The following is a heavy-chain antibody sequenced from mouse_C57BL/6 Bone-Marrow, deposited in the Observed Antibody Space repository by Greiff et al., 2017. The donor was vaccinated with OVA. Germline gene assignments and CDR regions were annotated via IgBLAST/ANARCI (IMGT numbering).Heavy chain of an antibody. Sequence: EVKLMESGGGLVKPGGSLKLSCAASGFTFSSYAMSWVRQTPEKRLEWVATISDGGSYTYYPDNVKGRFTISRDNAKNNLYLQMSHLKSEDTAMYYCARDRGCYRWYYVDYWGQGTTLTVSS. CDR1: GFTFSSYA. J-gene: IGHJ2*01. V-gene: IGHV5-4*01. D-gene: IGHD1-1*02. CDR2: ISDGGSYT. CDR3: ARDRGCYRWYYVDY.